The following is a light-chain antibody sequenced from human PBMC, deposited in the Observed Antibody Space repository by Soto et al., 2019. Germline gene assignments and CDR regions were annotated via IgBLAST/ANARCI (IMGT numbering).Light chain of an antibody. V-gene: IGKV3-15*01. CDR2: GAS. CDR3: QQYNNWPPDRT. Sequence: ERVMTQSPATLSVSPGERATLSCRASQSVSSNLAWYQQKPGQAPTLLIYGASTRATGIPARFSGSGSGTEFTLTISSLQSEDFAIYFCQQYNNWPPDRTFGQGTKVEIK. J-gene: IGKJ1*01. CDR1: QSVSSN.